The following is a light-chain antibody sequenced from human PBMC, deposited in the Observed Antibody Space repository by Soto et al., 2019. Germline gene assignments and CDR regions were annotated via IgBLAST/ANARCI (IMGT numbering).Light chain of an antibody. J-gene: IGLJ1*01. Sequence: QSVLTQPPSVSGAPGQRVTIACTGSSSNIGAVYDVHWYQQLPGTAPRLLIFGNINRPSGVPDRFSGSKSVTSASLAITGLQAEDEADYYCQSYDNSLSGYVFGTGTKLTVL. CDR3: QSYDNSLSGYV. V-gene: IGLV1-40*01. CDR1: SSNIGAVYD. CDR2: GNI.